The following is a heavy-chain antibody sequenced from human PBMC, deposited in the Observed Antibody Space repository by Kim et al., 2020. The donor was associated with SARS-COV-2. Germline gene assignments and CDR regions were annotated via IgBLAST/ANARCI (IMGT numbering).Heavy chain of an antibody. J-gene: IGHJ6*02. CDR3: ARNEVFGEVRRGGMDV. V-gene: IGHV3-48*02. CDR2: ISYSSSII. Sequence: GGSLRLSCAASGFTFSSYSMNWVRQAPGKGLEWVSYISYSSSIIYYADSVKGRFTISRDNAKNSLYLQMNSLRDEDTAVYYCARNEVFGEVRRGGMDVWGRGTPVTVSS. CDR1: GFTFSSYS. D-gene: IGHD3-3*01.